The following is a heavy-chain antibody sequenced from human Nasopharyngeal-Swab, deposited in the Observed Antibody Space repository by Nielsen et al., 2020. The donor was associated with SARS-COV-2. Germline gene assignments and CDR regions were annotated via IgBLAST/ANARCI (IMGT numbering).Heavy chain of an antibody. J-gene: IGHJ3*02. V-gene: IGHV3-48*02. D-gene: IGHD3-3*01. Sequence: GGSLRLSCAASGFTFSSYAMSWVRQAPGKGLEWVSYISSSSSTIYYADSVKGRFTISRDNAKNSLYLQMNSLRDEDTAVYYCARDSLTYYDFWSGYYTANDAFDIWGQGTMVTVSS. CDR2: ISSSSSTI. CDR3: ARDSLTYYDFWSGYYTANDAFDI. CDR1: GFTFSSYA.